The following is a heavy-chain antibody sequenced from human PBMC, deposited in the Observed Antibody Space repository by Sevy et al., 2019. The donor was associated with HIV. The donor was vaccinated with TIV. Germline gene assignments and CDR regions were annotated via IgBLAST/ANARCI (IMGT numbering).Heavy chain of an antibody. CDR1: GFAFSNYYA. CDR3: ARPRANYVDHYFFYAMDV. V-gene: IGHV3-30-3*01. Sequence: GGSLRLSCAASGFAFSNYYAMHRVRQAPSKGLEWVALISYDGSDKYYADSVKGRFTISRDNFKNTLFLQMNSLTTEDTAVYYCARPRANYVDHYFFYAMDVWGQGTTVTVSS. D-gene: IGHD4-17*01. CDR2: ISYDGSDK. J-gene: IGHJ6*02.